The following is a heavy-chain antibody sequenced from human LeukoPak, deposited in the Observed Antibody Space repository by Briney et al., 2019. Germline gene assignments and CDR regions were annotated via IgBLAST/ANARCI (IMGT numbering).Heavy chain of an antibody. J-gene: IGHJ4*02. CDR2: ISSSGSTI. D-gene: IGHD6-13*01. Sequence: PGGSLRLSCAASGFTFSSYEVNWVRQAPGKGLEWVSYISSSGSTIYYADSVKGRFTISRDNAKNSLYLQMNSLRAEDTAVYYCARISPGYSSSWYGDNDYWGQGTLVTVSS. CDR3: ARISPGYSSSWYGDNDY. V-gene: IGHV3-48*03. CDR1: GFTFSSYE.